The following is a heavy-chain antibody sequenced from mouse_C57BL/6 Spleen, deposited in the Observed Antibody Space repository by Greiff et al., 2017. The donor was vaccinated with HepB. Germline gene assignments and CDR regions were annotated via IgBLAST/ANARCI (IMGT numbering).Heavy chain of an antibody. V-gene: IGHV3-6*01. J-gene: IGHJ3*01. CDR1: GYSITSGYY. CDR3: ARDSHDWFAY. Sequence: EVKLMESGPGLVKPSQSLSLTCSVTGYSITSGYYWNWIRQFPGNKLEWMGYISYDGSNNYNPSLKNRISITRDTSKNQFFLKLNSVTTEDTATYYCARDSHDWFAYWGQGTLVTVSA. CDR2: ISYDGSN.